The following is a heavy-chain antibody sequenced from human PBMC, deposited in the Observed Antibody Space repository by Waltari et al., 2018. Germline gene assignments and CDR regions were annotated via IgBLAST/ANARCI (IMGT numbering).Heavy chain of an antibody. D-gene: IGHD5-18*01. CDR2: IKSTVDGGTT. CDR3: LFVDTALIIPDVFDL. CDR1: GFPFSKAW. V-gene: IGHV3-15*01. J-gene: IGHJ3*01. Sequence: EVQLVESGGGLVKPGGSLRLSCSASGFPFSKAWIHLMRQAPGKGLEWVGRIKSTVDGGTTDYAAPVQGRFTISRDDSKNTLYLQMSSLRTEDTAVYYCLFVDTALIIPDVFDLWGQGTLVTVSS.